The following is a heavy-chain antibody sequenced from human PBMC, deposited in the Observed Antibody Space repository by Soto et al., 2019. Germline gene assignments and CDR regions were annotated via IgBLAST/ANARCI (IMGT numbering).Heavy chain of an antibody. J-gene: IGHJ6*02. Sequence: SETLSLTCTVSGGSISSYYWSWIRQPPGKGLEWIGYIYYSGSTNYNPSLKSRVTISVDTSKNQFSLKLSSVTAADTAVYYCARLLHVYGDFSGYYYYGMDVWGQGTTVTVSS. D-gene: IGHD4-17*01. CDR3: ARLLHVYGDFSGYYYYGMDV. CDR2: IYYSGST. V-gene: IGHV4-59*01. CDR1: GGSISSYY.